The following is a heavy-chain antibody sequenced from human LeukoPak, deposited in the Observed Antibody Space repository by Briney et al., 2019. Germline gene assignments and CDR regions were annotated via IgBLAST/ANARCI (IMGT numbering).Heavy chain of an antibody. V-gene: IGHV4-39*01. Sequence: SETLSLTCTVSGGSISSSSYSWGWIRQPPGKGLEWIGSIYYSGSTYYNPSLKSRVTISVDTSKNQFSLKLSSVTAADTAVYYCARHYYDSSGYWYFDYWAREPWSPSPQ. D-gene: IGHD3-22*01. CDR1: GGSISSSSYS. J-gene: IGHJ4*02. CDR2: IYYSGST. CDR3: ARHYYDSSGYWYFDY.